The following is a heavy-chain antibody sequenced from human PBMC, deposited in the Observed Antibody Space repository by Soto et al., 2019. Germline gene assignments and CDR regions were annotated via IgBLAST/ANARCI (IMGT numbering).Heavy chain of an antibody. D-gene: IGHD6-25*01. CDR2: IDSVTRAS. CDR3: ATIRRSSGWPDY. Sequence: EVQLVESGGGLVKPGGSLRLSCVASGFAFNAYPMNWVRQPPGKGLEWVSSIDSVTRASFYADSVKGRFTISRDNAKNSLYLQMGSLRAEDTAVYYCATIRRSSGWPDYWGQGTLVTVSS. J-gene: IGHJ4*02. CDR1: GFAFNAYP. V-gene: IGHV3-21*01.